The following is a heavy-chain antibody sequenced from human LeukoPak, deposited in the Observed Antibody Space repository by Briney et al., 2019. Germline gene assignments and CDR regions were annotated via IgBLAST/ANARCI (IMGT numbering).Heavy chain of an antibody. CDR1: GFTFSSYG. Sequence: GGSLRLSCAASGFTFSSYGMHWVRQAPGKGLEWVAFIRYDGSNKYYADSVKGRFTISRDNSKNTLYLQMNSLRAEDTAVYYCAKGSVAVAGTTYYFDYWGQGTLVTVSS. CDR2: IRYDGSNK. D-gene: IGHD6-19*01. V-gene: IGHV3-30*02. J-gene: IGHJ4*02. CDR3: AKGSVAVAGTTYYFDY.